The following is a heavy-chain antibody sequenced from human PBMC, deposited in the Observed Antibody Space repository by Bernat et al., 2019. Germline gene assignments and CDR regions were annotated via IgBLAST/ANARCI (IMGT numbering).Heavy chain of an antibody. Sequence: QVQLVESGGGVVQPGRSLRLSCAASGFTFSSYGMHWVRQAPGKGLEWVAVISYDGSNKYYADSVKGRFTISRDNSKNTLYLQMNSLRAEDTAVYYCAKEGPNYYDSSGPSFDYWGQGTLVTVPS. V-gene: IGHV3-30*18. CDR3: AKEGPNYYDSSGPSFDY. J-gene: IGHJ4*02. CDR1: GFTFSSYG. D-gene: IGHD3-22*01. CDR2: ISYDGSNK.